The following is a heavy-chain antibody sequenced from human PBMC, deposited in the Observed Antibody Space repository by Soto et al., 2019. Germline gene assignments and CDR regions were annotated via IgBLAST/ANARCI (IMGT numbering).Heavy chain of an antibody. CDR3: AKAGYPARYYGMDV. V-gene: IGHV3-23*01. D-gene: IGHD6-25*01. CDR2: ISGSGGST. Sequence: GGSLRLSCAASVFTFSGYAMIWVRQAPGKGLEWVSAISGSGGSTYYADSVKGRFTISRDNSKNTLYLQMNSLRAEDTAVYYCAKAGYPARYYGMDVWGQGTTVTVSS. J-gene: IGHJ6*02. CDR1: VFTFSGYA.